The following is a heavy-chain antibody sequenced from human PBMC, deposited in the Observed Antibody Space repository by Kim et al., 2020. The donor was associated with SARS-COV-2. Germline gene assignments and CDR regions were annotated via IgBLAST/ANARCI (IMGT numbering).Heavy chain of an antibody. Sequence: YVESVKGRFTISRDNSKNTIFLQMNSLTPDDTAVYYCARRDFWSAYPFDFWGQGALVTVPS. D-gene: IGHD3-3*01. V-gene: IGHV3-30*03. CDR3: ARRDFWSAYPFDF. J-gene: IGHJ4*02.